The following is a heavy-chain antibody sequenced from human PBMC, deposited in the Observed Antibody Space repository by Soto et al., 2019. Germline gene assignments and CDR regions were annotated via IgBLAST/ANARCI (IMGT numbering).Heavy chain of an antibody. CDR3: ARDPRNSGYAFDI. CDR1: GFTFSSPA. J-gene: IGHJ3*02. V-gene: IGHV3-33*01. CDR2: IWNTGTNK. Sequence: QEQLVESGGGVVQPGTSLRLSCAASGFTFSSPAMHWVRQAPGKGLEWVAFIWNTGTNKYYTDSVKGRFTISRDNSKNTLYLQMNSLRAEDSAIYYCARDPRNSGYAFDIWGQGTLVTVSS. D-gene: IGHD3-10*01.